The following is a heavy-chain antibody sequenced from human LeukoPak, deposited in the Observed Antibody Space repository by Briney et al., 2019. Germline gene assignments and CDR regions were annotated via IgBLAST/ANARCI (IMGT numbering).Heavy chain of an antibody. D-gene: IGHD2/OR15-2a*01. CDR3: ARGLNIARYYYYYMDV. Sequence: GGSLRLSCAASGFTFSSYSMSWVRQAPGKGLEWVANIKQDGSEKYYVDSVKGRFTISRDNAKNSLYLQMNSLRAEDTAVYYCARGLNIARYYYYYMDVWGKGTTVTVSS. J-gene: IGHJ6*03. V-gene: IGHV3-7*01. CDR2: IKQDGSEK. CDR1: GFTFSSYS.